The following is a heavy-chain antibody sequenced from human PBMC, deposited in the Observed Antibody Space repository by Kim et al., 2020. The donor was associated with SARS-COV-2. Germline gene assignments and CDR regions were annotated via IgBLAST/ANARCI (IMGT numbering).Heavy chain of an antibody. CDR3: ARGRTYGYIY. CDR2: IYYSGST. Sequence: SETLSLTCTVSGGSISSYYWSWIRQPPGKGLEWIGYIYYSGSTNYNPSLKSRVTISVDTSKNQFSLKLSSVTAADTAVYYCARGRTYGYIYWGQGTLVTVSS. CDR1: GGSISSYY. D-gene: IGHD5-18*01. J-gene: IGHJ4*02. V-gene: IGHV4-59*01.